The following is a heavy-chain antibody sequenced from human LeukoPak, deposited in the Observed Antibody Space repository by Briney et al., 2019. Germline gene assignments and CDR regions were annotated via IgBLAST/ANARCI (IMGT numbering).Heavy chain of an antibody. D-gene: IGHD6-19*01. CDR3: AKDLSRAVAADWFDP. V-gene: IGHV3-23*01. CDR1: GFTFSNYD. Sequence: GGSLRLSCAASGFTFSNYDMSWVRQAPGKGLEWVPSISDSGGSTYYADSVKGRFTISRDNSKNTLYLQMTNLRAADTAVYYCAKDLSRAVAADWFDPWDQGPLVTVSS. J-gene: IGHJ5*02. CDR2: ISDSGGST.